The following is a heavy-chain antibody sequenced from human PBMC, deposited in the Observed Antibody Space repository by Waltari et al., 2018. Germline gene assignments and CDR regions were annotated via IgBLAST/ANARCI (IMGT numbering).Heavy chain of an antibody. D-gene: IGHD6-13*01. CDR3: ARDDFDSSSRRAFDV. J-gene: IGHJ3*01. CDR2: VYHSGTT. CDR1: GGYISSKSYY. Sequence: QMQLQESGPGLVKPSETLSLTCSVSGGYISSKSYYWGWIRQPPGKGLEWIGSVYHSGTTYYNPSLKSRVAVSIDTSKNQFSLKLRSVTAADTAVYYCARDDFDSSSRRAFDVWGQGTMVTVSS. V-gene: IGHV4-39*07.